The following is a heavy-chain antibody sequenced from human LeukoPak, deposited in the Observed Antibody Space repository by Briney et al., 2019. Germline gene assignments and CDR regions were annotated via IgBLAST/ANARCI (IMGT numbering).Heavy chain of an antibody. J-gene: IGHJ5*02. CDR3: ARQEFWSGYSNWFDP. CDR1: GGSISSSSYY. V-gene: IGHV4-39*01. D-gene: IGHD3-3*01. CDR2: IYYSGST. Sequence: SETLSLTCTVSGGSISSSSYYWGWIRQPPGKGLEWIGSIYYSGSTYYNPSLKSRVTISVDTSKDQFSLKLSSVTAADTAVYYCARQEFWSGYSNWFDPWGQGTLVTVSS.